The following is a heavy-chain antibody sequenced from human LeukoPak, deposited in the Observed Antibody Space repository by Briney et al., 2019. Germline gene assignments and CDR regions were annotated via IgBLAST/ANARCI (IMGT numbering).Heavy chain of an antibody. D-gene: IGHD6-19*01. CDR1: GFTFSTYG. CDR2: ISHDGSDK. J-gene: IGHJ4*02. CDR3: AKDLSGGWSLDY. V-gene: IGHV3-30*18. Sequence: GRSLRLSCGASGFTFSTYGMHWVRQAPGKGLEWVAVISHDGSDKHYAASVKGRFSISRDNSKNTLYLQTNSLRGEDTAVYYCAKDLSGGWSLDYWGQGTLVTVSS.